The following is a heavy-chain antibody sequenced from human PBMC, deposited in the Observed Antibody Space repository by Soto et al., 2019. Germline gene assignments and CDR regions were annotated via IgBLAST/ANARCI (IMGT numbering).Heavy chain of an antibody. CDR3: ARGGPSSKWLDP. CDR1: GGSISSYY. V-gene: IGHV4-59*01. CDR2: VYNSGST. J-gene: IGHJ5*02. Sequence: QVQLQESGPGLLKSSETLSLTCTVSGGSISSYYWSWIRQPPGKGLEWIGYVYNSGSTNYNPSLKGRLTISIDTSKNQFSLKLTSLTATDTAVYYCARGGPSSKWLDPWGPGTLVTVSS.